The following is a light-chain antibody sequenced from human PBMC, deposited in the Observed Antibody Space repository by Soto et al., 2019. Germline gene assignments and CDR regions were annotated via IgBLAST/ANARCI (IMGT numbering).Light chain of an antibody. CDR3: QQRSNWPPT. CDR1: QSVSSY. J-gene: IGKJ1*01. V-gene: IGKV3-11*01. CDR2: DAS. Sequence: EIVLTHSPPTLSLSPGARATLSCRASQSVSSYLAWYQQKPGQAPRLLIYDASNRATGIPARFSGSGSGTDFTLTISSLEPEDFAVYYCQQRSNWPPTFGQGTKVDIK.